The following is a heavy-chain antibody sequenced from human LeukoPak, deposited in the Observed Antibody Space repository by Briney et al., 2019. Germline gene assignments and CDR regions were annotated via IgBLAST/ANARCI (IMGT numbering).Heavy chain of an antibody. Sequence: ASVKVSCKLSGNALRELPIQWVRQAGGKGLEWMAGFDPENAEIVYAQKFQGRGTMTDDTSTNTAYMELTSLISDDTALYYCATRGSDFWSGFDYWGQGTQVTVSS. CDR3: ATRGSDFWSGFDY. CDR2: FDPENAEI. CDR1: GNALRELP. J-gene: IGHJ4*02. V-gene: IGHV1-24*01. D-gene: IGHD3-3*01.